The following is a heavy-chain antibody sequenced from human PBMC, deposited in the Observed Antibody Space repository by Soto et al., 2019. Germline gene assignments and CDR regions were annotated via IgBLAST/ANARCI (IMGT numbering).Heavy chain of an antibody. CDR3: ARDRLLGATLYYYYGMDV. J-gene: IGHJ6*02. D-gene: IGHD1-26*01. V-gene: IGHV4-34*01. CDR1: GGSFSGYY. Sequence: PSETLSLTCVVYGGSFSGYYWSWIRQPPGKGLEWIGEINHSGSTNYNPSLKSRVTISVDTSKNQFSLKLSSVTAADTAVYYCARDRLLGATLYYYYGMDVWGQGTTVTVSS. CDR2: INHSGST.